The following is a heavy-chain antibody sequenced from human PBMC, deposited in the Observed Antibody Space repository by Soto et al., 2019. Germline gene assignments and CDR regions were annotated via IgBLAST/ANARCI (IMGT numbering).Heavy chain of an antibody. CDR3: ASLRIEA. Sequence: EVQLVESGGGLVQPGGSLRLSCAASGFTFSDYWMNWVRQAPGKGLEWVANIKPDGGDKHYVDSVKGRFTISRDNAKNSLYLQMNSLRAEDTAVYYCASLRIEAWGQGTLVTVSS. V-gene: IGHV3-7*05. CDR1: GFTFSDYW. J-gene: IGHJ5*02. CDR2: IKPDGGDK.